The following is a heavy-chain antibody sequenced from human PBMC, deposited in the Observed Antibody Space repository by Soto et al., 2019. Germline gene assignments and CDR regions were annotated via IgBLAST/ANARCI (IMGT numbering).Heavy chain of an antibody. CDR2: ISAYNGNT. V-gene: IGHV1-18*01. J-gene: IGHJ6*02. Sequence: ASVKVSCKASGYTFTSYGISWVRQAPGQGLEWMGWISAYNGNTNYAQKLQGRVTMTTDTSTSTAYMELRSLRSDDTAVYYCARLGVVVVAASASYYYYGMDVWGQVTTVTFSS. D-gene: IGHD2-15*01. CDR3: ARLGVVVVAASASYYYYGMDV. CDR1: GYTFTSYG.